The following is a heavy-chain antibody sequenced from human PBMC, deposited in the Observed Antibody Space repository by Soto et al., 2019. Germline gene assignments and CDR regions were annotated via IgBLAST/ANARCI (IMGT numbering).Heavy chain of an antibody. CDR3: ARRYCSGGSCYQAFDY. J-gene: IGHJ4*02. Sequence: QVQLQQWGAGLLKPSETLSLTCAVYGGSFSGYYWSWIRQPPGKGPEWIGEINHSGSTNYNPSLKSRVTISVDTSKNEVSLKLSSVTAADTAVYYCARRYCSGGSCYQAFDYWGQGTLVTVSS. D-gene: IGHD2-15*01. CDR2: INHSGST. V-gene: IGHV4-34*01. CDR1: GGSFSGYY.